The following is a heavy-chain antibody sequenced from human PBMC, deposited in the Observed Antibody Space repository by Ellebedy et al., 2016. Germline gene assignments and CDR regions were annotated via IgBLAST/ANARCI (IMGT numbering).Heavy chain of an antibody. CDR1: GGSVSSYY. Sequence: SETLSLTCNVSGGSVSSYYWSWIRQPAGKGLEWIGRIYSSGSTNYNPSLKSRVTMSVDTSKNQFSLKLSSVTAADTAVYYCARERSGSYFAFDIWGQGTMVTVSS. CDR2: IYSSGST. V-gene: IGHV4-4*07. J-gene: IGHJ3*02. CDR3: ARERSGSYFAFDI. D-gene: IGHD1-26*01.